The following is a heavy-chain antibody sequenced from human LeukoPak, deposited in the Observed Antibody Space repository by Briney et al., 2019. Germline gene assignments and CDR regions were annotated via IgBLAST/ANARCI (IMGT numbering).Heavy chain of an antibody. D-gene: IGHD3-16*01. CDR1: GFNFANAY. J-gene: IGHJ4*02. CDR2: IKNKVGGGTA. CDR3: TSDWGVLADN. Sequence: PGGSLRLSCAASGFNFANAYMSWVRQAPGKGLEWVGRIKNKVGGGTADYSAPVKGRFTISRDDSKNTLYLQMNSLKTEDTAVYYCTSDWGVLADNWGQGTLVTVSS. V-gene: IGHV3-15*01.